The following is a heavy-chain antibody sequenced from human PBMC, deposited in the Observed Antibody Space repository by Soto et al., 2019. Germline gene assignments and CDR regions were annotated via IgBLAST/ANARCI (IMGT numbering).Heavy chain of an antibody. CDR1: GYSFTSYW. V-gene: IGHV5-10-1*01. J-gene: IGHJ6*02. D-gene: IGHD3-3*01. Sequence: GESLKISCKGSGYSFTSYWISWVRQMPGKGLEWMGRIDPSDSYTNYSPSFQGHVTISADKSISTAYLQWSSLKASDTVMYYCARINYDFWSGYYTYYYYGMDVWGQGTTVTVSS. CDR3: ARINYDFWSGYYTYYYYGMDV. CDR2: IDPSDSYT.